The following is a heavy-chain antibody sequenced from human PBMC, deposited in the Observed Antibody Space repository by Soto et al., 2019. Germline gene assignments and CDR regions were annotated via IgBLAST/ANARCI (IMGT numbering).Heavy chain of an antibody. D-gene: IGHD6-13*01. V-gene: IGHV4-39*01. Sequence: QLQLQESGPGLVKPSETLSLTCTVSGGSISSSSYYWGWIRQPPGKGLEWIGTIYYSGSTYSNPSLMSRVTISVDTSKNQFSLKLSSVTAADTSVYYCARRGSSSWYGYWGQGTLVTVSS. CDR1: GGSISSSSYY. J-gene: IGHJ4*02. CDR3: ARRGSSSWYGY. CDR2: IYYSGST.